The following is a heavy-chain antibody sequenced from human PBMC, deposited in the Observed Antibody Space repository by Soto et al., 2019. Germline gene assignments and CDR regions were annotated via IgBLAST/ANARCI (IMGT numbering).Heavy chain of an antibody. CDR3: ARGPPYTNPGDAFDI. J-gene: IGHJ3*02. D-gene: IGHD4-4*01. CDR1: GFTFSSYA. Sequence: SLRLSCAASGFTFSSYAMHWVRQAPGKGLEWVAVISYDGSNKYYADSVKGRFTISRDNSKNTLYLQMNSLRAEGTAVYYCARGPPYTNPGDAFDIWGQGTMVTVSS. CDR2: ISYDGSNK. V-gene: IGHV3-30-3*01.